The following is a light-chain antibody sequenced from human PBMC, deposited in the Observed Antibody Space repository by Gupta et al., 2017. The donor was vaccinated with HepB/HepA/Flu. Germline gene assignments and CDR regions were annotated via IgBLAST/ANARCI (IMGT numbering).Light chain of an antibody. V-gene: IGKV1-12*01. CDR3: QQSNSFPIT. Sequence: DIQMTQSPSSVSASVGDRVTITCRASQGITSGLAWYQQKPGKAPNLLIYAASRLQSGVPSRFSGSGSGTDFTLTISSLQPEDFATYYCQQSNSFPITFGGGTKVEIK. J-gene: IGKJ4*01. CDR2: AAS. CDR1: QGITSG.